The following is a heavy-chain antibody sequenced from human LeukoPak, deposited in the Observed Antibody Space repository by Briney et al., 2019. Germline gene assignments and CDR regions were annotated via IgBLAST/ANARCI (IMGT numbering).Heavy chain of an antibody. Sequence: GGSLRLSCAASGFTFDDYTMHWVRQAPGKGLEWVSGISWNSGSIGYADSVKGRFTISRDNAKMSLYLQMNSLRVEDTAVYYCATYSTRNAREFQSWGQGTLVTVSS. J-gene: IGHJ1*01. CDR2: ISWNSGSI. D-gene: IGHD4-11*01. CDR1: GFTFDDYT. CDR3: ATYSTRNAREFQS. V-gene: IGHV3-9*01.